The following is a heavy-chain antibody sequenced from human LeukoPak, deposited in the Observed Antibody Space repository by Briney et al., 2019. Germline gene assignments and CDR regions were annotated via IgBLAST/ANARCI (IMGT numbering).Heavy chain of an antibody. CDR3: ARGGDWLFDY. CDR1: GDSITSDKW. Sequence: SGTLSLTCAVSGDSITSDKWWTWVRQPPGKGLEWIGEIHHSKSSNXYPSLKSRVTISVDKSKNQFSLELNSVTAADTAVYYCARGGDWLFDYRGQGILVTVSS. D-gene: IGHD2-21*02. V-gene: IGHV4-4*02. J-gene: IGHJ4*02. CDR2: IHHSKSS.